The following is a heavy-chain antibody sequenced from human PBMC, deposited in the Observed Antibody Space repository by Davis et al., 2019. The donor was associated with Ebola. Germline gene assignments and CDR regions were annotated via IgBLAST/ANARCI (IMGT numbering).Heavy chain of an antibody. V-gene: IGHV4-30-2*01. J-gene: IGHJ3*02. D-gene: IGHD3-22*01. CDR2: IYHSGST. CDR1: GGSISSGGYS. Sequence: SETLSLTCAVSGGSISSGGYSWSWIRQPPGKGLEWIGYIYHSGSTYYNPSLKSRVTISVDKSKNQFSLKLSSVTAADTAVYYCARVHQTYYYDSSGYYAQNAFDIWGQGTMVTVSS. CDR3: ARVHQTYYYDSSGYYAQNAFDI.